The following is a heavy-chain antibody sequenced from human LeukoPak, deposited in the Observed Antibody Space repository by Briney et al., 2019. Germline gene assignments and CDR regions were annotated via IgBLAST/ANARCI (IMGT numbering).Heavy chain of an antibody. Sequence: GRSLRLSCAASGFTFSSYGMHWVRQAPGKGLEWVAVIWYDGSNKYYADSVKGRFTISRDNSKNTLYLQMNSLRAEDTAVYYCARDRGMAAYFDYWGQGTLVTVSS. J-gene: IGHJ4*02. CDR2: IWYDGSNK. D-gene: IGHD3-10*01. CDR3: ARDRGMAAYFDY. V-gene: IGHV3-33*01. CDR1: GFTFSSYG.